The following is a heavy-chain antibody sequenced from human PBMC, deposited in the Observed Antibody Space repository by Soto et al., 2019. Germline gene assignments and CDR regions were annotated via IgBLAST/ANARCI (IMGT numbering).Heavy chain of an antibody. J-gene: IGHJ4*02. CDR1: GFTFSSYA. D-gene: IGHD6-13*01. CDR3: ARPTTGYSSSWYPLGC. CDR2: ISYDGSNK. Sequence: QVQLVESGGGVVQPGRSLRLSCAASGFTFSSYAMHWVRQAPGEGLEWVAVISYDGSNKYYADSVKGRFTIPRDNSKNTLYLQMNSLRAEDTAVYYCARPTTGYSSSWYPLGCWGQGTLVTVSS. V-gene: IGHV3-30-3*01.